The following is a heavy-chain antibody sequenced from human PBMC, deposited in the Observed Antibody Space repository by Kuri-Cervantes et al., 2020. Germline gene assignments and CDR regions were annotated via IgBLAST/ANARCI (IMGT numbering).Heavy chain of an antibody. CDR3: ARDTRWFGELLFVY. J-gene: IGHJ4*02. Sequence: GESLKISCAASGFTFDDYAMHWVRQAPGKGLEYVSAISSNGGSTYYADSVKGRFTISRDNSKNTLYLQMGSLRAEDMAVYYCARDTRWFGELLFVYWGQGTLVTVSS. V-gene: IGHV3-64*02. CDR2: ISSNGGST. CDR1: GFTFDDYA. D-gene: IGHD3-10*01.